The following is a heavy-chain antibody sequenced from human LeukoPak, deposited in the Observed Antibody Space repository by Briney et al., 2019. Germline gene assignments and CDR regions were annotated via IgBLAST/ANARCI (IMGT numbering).Heavy chain of an antibody. CDR3: ARNYYYYYMDV. Sequence: SETLSLTCAVYGGSFSGYYWSWIRQPPGKGLEWIGYIYYSGSTNYNPSLKSRVTISVDTSKNQFSLKLSSVTAADTAVYYCARNYYYYYMDVWGKGTTVTVSS. V-gene: IGHV4-59*01. CDR1: GGSFSGYY. CDR2: IYYSGST. J-gene: IGHJ6*03.